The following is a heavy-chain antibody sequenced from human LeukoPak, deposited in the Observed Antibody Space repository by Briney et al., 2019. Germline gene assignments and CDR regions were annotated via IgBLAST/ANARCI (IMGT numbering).Heavy chain of an antibody. J-gene: IGHJ6*03. Sequence: GASVKVSCKVSGYTLTELSMHWVRQAPGKGLEWMGGFDPEDGETIYAQKFQGRVTMTEDTSTDTAYMELSSLRSEDTAVYYCATGGGSYNYYYYYMDVWGKGTTVTVSS. V-gene: IGHV1-24*01. CDR3: ATGGGSYNYYYYYMDV. D-gene: IGHD1-26*01. CDR1: GYTLTELS. CDR2: FDPEDGET.